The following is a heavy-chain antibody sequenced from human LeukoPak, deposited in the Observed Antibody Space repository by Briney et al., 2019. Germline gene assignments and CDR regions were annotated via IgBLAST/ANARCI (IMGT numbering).Heavy chain of an antibody. V-gene: IGHV4-59*01. CDR1: GGSISSYY. CDR3: ARGMVRGVTGT. D-gene: IGHD3-10*01. Sequence: SETLSLTCTVSGGSISSYYWSWIRQPPGKGLEWIGYIYYSGSTNYNPSLKSRVTISVDTSKNQFSLKLSSVTAADTAVYYCARGMVRGVTGTWGQGTLVTVSS. CDR2: IYYSGST. J-gene: IGHJ4*02.